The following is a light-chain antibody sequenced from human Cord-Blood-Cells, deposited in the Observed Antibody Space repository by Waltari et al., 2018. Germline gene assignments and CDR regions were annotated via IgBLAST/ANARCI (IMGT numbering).Light chain of an antibody. J-gene: IGLJ3*02. CDR3: CSYAGSYTFEV. CDR1: SSDVGGYNY. CDR2: DVS. V-gene: IGLV2-11*01. Sequence: QSALTQPRSVSGSPGQSGTISCTGTSSDVGGYNYVSCYQQHPGKAPKLMIYDVSKRPSGVPDRFSGSKSGNTASLTISGLQAEDEADYYCCSYAGSYTFEVFGGGTKLTVL.